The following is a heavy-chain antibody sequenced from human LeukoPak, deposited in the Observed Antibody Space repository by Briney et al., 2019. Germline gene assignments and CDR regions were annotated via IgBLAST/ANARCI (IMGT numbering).Heavy chain of an antibody. J-gene: IGHJ4*02. Sequence: SETLSLTCAVYGGSFSGYYWSWIRQPPGKGLEWIGSIYHSGSTYYNPSLKSRVTISVDTSKNQFSLKLSSVTAADTAVYYCARDLHYNWNDVGDYFDYWGQGTLVTVSS. CDR1: GGSFSGYY. CDR2: IYHSGST. V-gene: IGHV4-34*01. D-gene: IGHD1-20*01. CDR3: ARDLHYNWNDVGDYFDY.